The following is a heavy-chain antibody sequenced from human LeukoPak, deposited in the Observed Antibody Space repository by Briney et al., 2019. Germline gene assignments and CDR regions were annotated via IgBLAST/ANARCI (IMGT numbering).Heavy chain of an antibody. Sequence: GGSLGLSCATSGFTLRYYQMNWVRQAPGKGLEWVSYINVVNGAIYYADSVKGRFTISGDIATNSVYLQMNSLRAEDTALYYCVIDGNRGYDMDVWGQGTAVTVSS. D-gene: IGHD3-10*01. J-gene: IGHJ6*02. V-gene: IGHV3-48*01. CDR1: GFTLRYYQ. CDR3: VIDGNRGYDMDV. CDR2: INVVNGAI.